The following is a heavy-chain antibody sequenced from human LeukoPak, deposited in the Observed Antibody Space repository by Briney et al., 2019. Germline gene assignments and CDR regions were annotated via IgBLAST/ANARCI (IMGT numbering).Heavy chain of an antibody. CDR2: VNPNSGDT. CDR1: GYTFTSYY. V-gene: IGHV1-2*02. CDR3: ARGTDYGGNPGY. D-gene: IGHD4-17*01. J-gene: IGHJ4*02. Sequence: GASVKVSCKASGYTFTSYYIHWLRQAPGQGLEWMGWVNPNSGDTNYAQNFQSRVAMTSDTSISTAYMELSSLRSDDTAVYYCARGTDYGGNPGYWGQGTLVTVSS.